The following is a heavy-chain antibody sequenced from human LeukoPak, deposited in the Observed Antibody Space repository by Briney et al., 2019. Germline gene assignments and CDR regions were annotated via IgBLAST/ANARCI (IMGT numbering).Heavy chain of an antibody. CDR2: IYSGGST. CDR3: ARDLGQYYDTSDNWFDP. D-gene: IGHD3-22*01. J-gene: IGHJ5*02. Sequence: GGSLRLSCAASGFTVSSNYMSWVRQAPGKGLEWVSIIYSGGSTYYADSVKGRFTISRDNAKNTLNLQMNSLRAEDTAVYYCARDLGQYYDTSDNWFDPWGQGTLVTVSS. V-gene: IGHV3-66*01. CDR1: GFTVSSNY.